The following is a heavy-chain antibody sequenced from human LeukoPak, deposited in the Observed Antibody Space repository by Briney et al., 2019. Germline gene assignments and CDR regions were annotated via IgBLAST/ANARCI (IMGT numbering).Heavy chain of an antibody. CDR1: GYSFTSYW. J-gene: IGHJ4*02. CDR3: ARSINFWSGYYYESFDY. D-gene: IGHD3-3*01. Sequence: GESLKISCKGSGYSFTSYWIGWVRPMPAKGLEWVGIIYPGDSDTRYSPTFQGQVTISADKSISTAYLQWSSLKASDTAMYYCARSINFWSGYYYESFDYWGQGTLVTVSS. CDR2: IYPGDSDT. V-gene: IGHV5-51*01.